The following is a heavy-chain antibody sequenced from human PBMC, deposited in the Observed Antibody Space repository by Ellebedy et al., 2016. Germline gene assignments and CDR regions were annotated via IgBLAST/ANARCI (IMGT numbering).Heavy chain of an antibody. J-gene: IGHJ4*02. CDR3: ANVIVGATGYFDY. V-gene: IGHV1-69*13. D-gene: IGHD1-26*01. Sequence: SVKVSXXASGGTFSSYGISWVRKAPGQGHEWMGGIIPIFGTANYAQKFQGRVTITADESTSTAYMELRSLRSEGTAVYYCANVIVGATGYFDYWGQGTLVTVSS. CDR1: GGTFSSYG. CDR2: IIPIFGTA.